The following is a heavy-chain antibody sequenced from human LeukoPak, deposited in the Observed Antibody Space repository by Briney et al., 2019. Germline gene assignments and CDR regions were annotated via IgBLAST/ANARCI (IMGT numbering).Heavy chain of an antibody. CDR1: GYTFTGYY. Sequence: ASVKVSCKASGYTFTGYYMHWVRQAPGQGLEWMGWINPNSGGTNYAQKFQGWVTMTRDTSTSTVYMELSSLRSEDTAVYYCARSPDRYYFDYWGQGTLVTVSS. CDR3: ARSPDRYYFDY. CDR2: INPNSGGT. V-gene: IGHV1-2*04. J-gene: IGHJ4*02.